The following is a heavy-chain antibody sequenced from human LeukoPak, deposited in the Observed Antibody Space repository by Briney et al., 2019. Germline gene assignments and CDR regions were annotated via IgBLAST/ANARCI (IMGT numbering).Heavy chain of an antibody. D-gene: IGHD5-18*01. CDR3: ARDQGRVIQLWSHYYYYGMDV. V-gene: IGHV7-4-1*02. Sequence: ASVKVSCKASGYTFTSYAMNWVRQAPGQGLEWMGWINTNTGNPTYAQGFTGRFVFSLDTSVSTAYLQISSLEAEDTAVYYCARDQGRVIQLWSHYYYYGMDVWGQGTTVTVSS. J-gene: IGHJ6*02. CDR1: GYTFTSYA. CDR2: INTNTGNP.